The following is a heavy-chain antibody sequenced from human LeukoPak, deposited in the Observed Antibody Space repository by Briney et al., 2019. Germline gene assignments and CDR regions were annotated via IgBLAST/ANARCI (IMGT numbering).Heavy chain of an antibody. J-gene: IGHJ4*02. Sequence: PGGSLRLSCAASGFTFSSYSMNWVREAPGNGLGWVSSISSSSSYIYYADSVKGRFTISRDNAKNSLYLQMNSLRAEDTAVYYCARYEGTQGCFDYWGQGTLVTVSS. CDR2: ISSSSSYI. D-gene: IGHD3-16*01. V-gene: IGHV3-21*01. CDR1: GFTFSSYS. CDR3: ARYEGTQGCFDY.